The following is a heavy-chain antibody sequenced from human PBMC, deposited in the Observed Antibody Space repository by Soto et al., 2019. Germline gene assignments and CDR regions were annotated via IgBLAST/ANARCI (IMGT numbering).Heavy chain of an antibody. CDR2: IYYSGST. CDR3: ARDPRLGIDY. J-gene: IGHJ4*02. CDR1: GGSISSGGYY. D-gene: IGHD7-27*01. Sequence: SETLSLTCTVSGGSISSGGYYWSWIRQHPGKGLEWIGYIYYSGSTYYNPSLKSRVTISVDTSKNQFSLKLSSVTAADTAVYYCARDPRLGIDYWGQGTLVTVSS. V-gene: IGHV4-31*03.